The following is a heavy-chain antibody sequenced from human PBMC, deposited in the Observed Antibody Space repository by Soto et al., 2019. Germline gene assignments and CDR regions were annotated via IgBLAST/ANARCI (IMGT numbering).Heavy chain of an antibody. J-gene: IGHJ4*02. CDR2: ISYDGSTK. V-gene: IGHV3-30*18. D-gene: IGHD3-9*01. CDR3: AKCDIGGYFDWLEPYCDY. Sequence: QVQLVESGGGVVQPGRSLRLSCAASGFTFSSYGMHWVRQAPGKGLEWEAVISYDGSTKYYADSVKGRFTISRDNSKNTLYLQMNSLRAEDTAVYYCAKCDIGGYFDWLEPYCDYWGQGTLVTVSS. CDR1: GFTFSSYG.